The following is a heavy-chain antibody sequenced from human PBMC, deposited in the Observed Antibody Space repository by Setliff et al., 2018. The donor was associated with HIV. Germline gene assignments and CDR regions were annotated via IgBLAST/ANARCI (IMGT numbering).Heavy chain of an antibody. D-gene: IGHD5-18*01. J-gene: IGHJ6*02. Sequence: PGESLKISCKGSGYSFTTYWIGWVRQMPGKGLEWMGMIYPGDSDTRYSPSFQGQVTISADKSISTAYLQWSSLKASDTAMYYCARLLMPRGFSYGSYYYYGMYVWGQVTAVTVSS. CDR3: ARLLMPRGFSYGSYYYYGMYV. V-gene: IGHV5-51*01. CDR1: GYSFTTYW. CDR2: IYPGDSDT.